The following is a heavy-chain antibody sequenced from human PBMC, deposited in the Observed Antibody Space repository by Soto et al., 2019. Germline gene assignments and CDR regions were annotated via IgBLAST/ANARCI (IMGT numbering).Heavy chain of an antibody. Sequence: QVLLVQSGAEVKKPGASVNVSCKASGYSFNNYGLAWVRQAPGQGLEWWGWISPDSPYANYAQRFQGRLTMATDSSTGTAYMELRSLRSDDTAVYFCARDIYERPSAAGIRHWFDPWGQGTLVTVSS. J-gene: IGHJ5*02. D-gene: IGHD6-13*01. CDR2: ISPDSPYA. CDR1: GYSFNNYG. CDR3: ARDIYERPSAAGIRHWFDP. V-gene: IGHV1-18*01.